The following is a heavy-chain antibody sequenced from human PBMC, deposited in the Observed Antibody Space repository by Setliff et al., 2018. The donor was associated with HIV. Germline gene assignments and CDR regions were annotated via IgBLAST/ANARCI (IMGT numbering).Heavy chain of an antibody. V-gene: IGHV3-30*01. CDR1: GFTFTDYA. J-gene: IGHJ4*02. D-gene: IGHD6-13*01. CDR2: ITDDGSNK. CDR3: ARGLGIPTGGTSTSLDY. Sequence: PGGSLRLSCANSGFTFTDYAMHWVRQAPGKGLECVAVITDDGSNKYYADPVKGRFTISRDSSKNTLYLEMNSLRVEDTAVYYCARGLGIPTGGTSTSLDYWGQGALVTVSS.